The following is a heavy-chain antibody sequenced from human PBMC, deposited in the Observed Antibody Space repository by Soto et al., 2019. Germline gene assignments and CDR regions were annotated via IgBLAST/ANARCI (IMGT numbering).Heavy chain of an antibody. V-gene: IGHV1-69*13. CDR2: IIPIFGTA. J-gene: IGHJ4*01. D-gene: IGHD2-2*02. CDR1: GGTFSSYA. CDR3: ASGGLDQDIVLVPAAILGYYFDY. Sequence: SVKVSCKASGGTFSSYAISWVRQAPGQGLEWMGGIIPIFGTANYAQKFQGRVTITADESTSTAYMELSSLRSEDTAVYYCASGGLDQDIVLVPAAILGYYFDYWS.